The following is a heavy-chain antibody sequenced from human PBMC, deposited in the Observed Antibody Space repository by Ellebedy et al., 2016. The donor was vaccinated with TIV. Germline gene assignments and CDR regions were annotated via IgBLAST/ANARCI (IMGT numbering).Heavy chain of an antibody. V-gene: IGHV3-48*03. D-gene: IGHD6-13*01. CDR2: ISSSGSTI. Sequence: GESLKISCAASGFTFSSYEMNWVRQAPGKGLEWASYISSSGSTIYYADSVKGRFTISRDNAKNSLYLQMNSLRAEDTAVYYCASSLISSSWYGTEVDYWGQGTLVTVSS. CDR1: GFTFSSYE. J-gene: IGHJ4*02. CDR3: ASSLISSSWYGTEVDY.